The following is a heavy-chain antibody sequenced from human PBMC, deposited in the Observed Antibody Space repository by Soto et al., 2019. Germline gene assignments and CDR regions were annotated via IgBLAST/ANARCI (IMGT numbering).Heavy chain of an antibody. CDR2: ISYDGSKK. CDR3: AKKIPPRDIVFAFDI. D-gene: IGHD2-15*01. J-gene: IGHJ3*02. V-gene: IGHV3-30*18. CDR1: GFTFSSYG. Sequence: PGGSLRLSCAASGFTFSSYGMHWVRQAPGKGLEWVAGISYDGSKKYHADSVKGRFTISRDNSKNTLYLQMNSLRAEDTAVYYCAKKIPPRDIVFAFDIWGQGTMVTVSS.